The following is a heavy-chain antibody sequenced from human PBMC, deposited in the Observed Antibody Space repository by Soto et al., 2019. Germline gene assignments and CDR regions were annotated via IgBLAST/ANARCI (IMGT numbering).Heavy chain of an antibody. CDR3: ARGSTGGTAWFDP. D-gene: IGHD7-27*01. CDR2: ISSSSTI. V-gene: IGHV3-48*02. J-gene: IGHJ5*02. CDR1: GFTFSSYS. Sequence: EVQLVESGGGLVQPGVSLRLSCAASGFTFSSYSMNWVRQAPGKGLEWVSYISSSSTIYYADSVKGRFTISRDNAKSSLYLQMNSLRDEDTAVYYCARGSTGGTAWFDPWGQGTLVTVSS.